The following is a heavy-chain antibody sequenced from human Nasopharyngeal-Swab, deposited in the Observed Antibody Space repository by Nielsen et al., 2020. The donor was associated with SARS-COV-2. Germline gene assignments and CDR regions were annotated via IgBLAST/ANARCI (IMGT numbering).Heavy chain of an antibody. V-gene: IGHV3-21*01. J-gene: IGHJ3*02. CDR3: ARDNDAFDI. Sequence: GESLKIPCAASGFPFSSYSMNWVRQAPGKGLEWVSSISSSSSYIYYADSVKGRFTISRDNAKNSLYLQMNSLRAEDTAVYYCARDNDAFDIWGQGTMVTVSS. CDR1: GFPFSSYS. CDR2: ISSSSSYI.